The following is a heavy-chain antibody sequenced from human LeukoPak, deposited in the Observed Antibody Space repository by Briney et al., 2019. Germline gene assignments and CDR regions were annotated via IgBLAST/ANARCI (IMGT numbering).Heavy chain of an antibody. CDR1: GGSFSGYY. J-gene: IGHJ1*01. Sequence: PSETLSLTCAVYGGSFSGYYWSWIRQPPGKGLEWIGEINHSESTNYNPSLKSRVTISVDTSKNQFSLKLSSVTAADTAVYYCARVDRYHEYFQHWGQGTLVTVSS. V-gene: IGHV4-34*01. D-gene: IGHD1-14*01. CDR3: ARVDRYHEYFQH. CDR2: INHSEST.